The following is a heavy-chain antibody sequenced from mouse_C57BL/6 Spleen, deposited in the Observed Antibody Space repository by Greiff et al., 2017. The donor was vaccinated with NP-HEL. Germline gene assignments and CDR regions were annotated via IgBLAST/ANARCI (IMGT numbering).Heavy chain of an antibody. J-gene: IGHJ4*01. V-gene: IGHV1-54*01. CDR1: GYAFTNYL. D-gene: IGHD2-13*01. CDR3: ARCDYTYYAMDY. Sequence: VKLMESGAELVRPGTSVKVSCKASGYAFTNYLIEWVKQRPGQGLEWIGVINPGSGGPNFNEKFQGKATLTADKSSSTAYMQLSSLTSEDSAVYFCARCDYTYYAMDYWGQGTSVTVSS. CDR2: INPGSGGP.